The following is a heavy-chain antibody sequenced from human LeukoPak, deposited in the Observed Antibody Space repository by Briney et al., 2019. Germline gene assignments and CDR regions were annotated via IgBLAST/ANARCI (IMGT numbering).Heavy chain of an antibody. CDR3: ARVEATRVLGY. CDR2: IKQDGSEK. D-gene: IGHD1-26*01. J-gene: IGHJ4*02. V-gene: IGHV3-7*01. CDR1: GFTVSNNY. Sequence: GGSLRLSCAASGFTVSNNYMTWVRQAPGKGLEWVANIKQDGSEKYYVDSVKGRFTISRDNAKNSLYLQMNSLRAEDTAVYYCARVEATRVLGYWGQGTLVTVSS.